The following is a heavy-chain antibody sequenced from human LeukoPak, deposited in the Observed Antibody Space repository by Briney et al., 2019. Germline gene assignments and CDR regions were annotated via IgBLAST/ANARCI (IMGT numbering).Heavy chain of an antibody. Sequence: PSETLSLTCTVSGGSISSSSYYWGWIRQPPGKGLEWIGSIYYSGSTYYNPSLKSRVTISVDTSKNQFSLKLSSVTAADTAVYYCARDSRLFFDLWGQGTLVTVSS. V-gene: IGHV4-39*07. D-gene: IGHD3-3*01. J-gene: IGHJ5*02. CDR1: GGSISSSSYY. CDR3: ARDSRLFFDL. CDR2: IYYSGST.